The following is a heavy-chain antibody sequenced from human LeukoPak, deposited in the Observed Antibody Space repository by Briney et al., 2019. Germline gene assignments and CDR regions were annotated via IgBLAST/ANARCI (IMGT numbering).Heavy chain of an antibody. D-gene: IGHD6-19*01. J-gene: IGHJ5*02. Sequence: GGSLRLSCAASGFTFSSYWMHWVRQAPGKGLVWVSRINSDGSSTSYADSVKGRFTISRDNAKNTLYLQMNSLRAEDTAVYYCARDHVYSSGWYSEDWFDPWGQGTLVTVSS. CDR2: INSDGSST. V-gene: IGHV3-74*01. CDR1: GFTFSSYW. CDR3: ARDHVYSSGWYSEDWFDP.